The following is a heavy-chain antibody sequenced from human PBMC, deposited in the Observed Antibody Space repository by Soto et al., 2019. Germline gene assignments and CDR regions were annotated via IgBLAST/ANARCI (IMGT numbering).Heavy chain of an antibody. J-gene: IGHJ4*02. V-gene: IGHV1-18*01. CDR2: ISAYNGNT. D-gene: IGHD2-15*01. CDR3: ARVSSLGEVVVVLSLDY. CDR1: GYTFTSYG. Sequence: ASVKVSCKASGYTFTSYGISWVRQAPGQGLEWMGWISAYNGNTNYAQKLQGRVTMTTDTSTSTAYMELRSLRSDDTAVYYCARVSSLGEVVVVLSLDYWGQGTLVTVSS.